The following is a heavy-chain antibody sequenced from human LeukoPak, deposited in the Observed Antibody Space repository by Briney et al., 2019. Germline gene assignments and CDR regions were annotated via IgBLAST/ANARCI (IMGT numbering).Heavy chain of an antibody. Sequence: GGSLRLSCAASGFTFSSCAMSWVRQAPGKGLEWVSAISDSGAYTYYADSVKGRFTISRDNSKNTLYLQMNSLGAEDTAVYYCATLPNYSYGHPYYFDSWGQGTLVTVSS. D-gene: IGHD5-18*01. CDR3: ATLPNYSYGHPYYFDS. CDR2: ISDSGAYT. J-gene: IGHJ4*02. CDR1: GFTFSSCA. V-gene: IGHV3-23*01.